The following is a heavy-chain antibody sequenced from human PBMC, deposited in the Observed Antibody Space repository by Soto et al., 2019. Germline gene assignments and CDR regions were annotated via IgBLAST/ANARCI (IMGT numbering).Heavy chain of an antibody. J-gene: IGHJ6*02. D-gene: IGHD2-2*01. V-gene: IGHV1-2*04. CDR3: ARELVVPAAISFYYYGMDV. Sequence: ASVKVSCKASGYTFTGYYMHWVRQAPGQGLEWMGWINPNSGGTNYAQKFQGWVTMTRDTSISTAYMGLSRLRSDDTAVYYCARELVVPAAISFYYYGMDVWGQGTTVTVSS. CDR1: GYTFTGYY. CDR2: INPNSGGT.